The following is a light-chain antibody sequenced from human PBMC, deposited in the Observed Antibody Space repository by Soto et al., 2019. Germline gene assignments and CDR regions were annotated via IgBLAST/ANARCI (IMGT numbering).Light chain of an antibody. Sequence: DIQMTQSPSTLSASVGDRVTITCRASQSISNWLAWYQQKPGEAPKLLIYDASSLESGVPPRFSGGGSGTEFALTISSLQPDDFATYYCQQYDNYLFTFGGGTKVDI. J-gene: IGKJ4*01. CDR3: QQYDNYLFT. V-gene: IGKV1-5*01. CDR2: DAS. CDR1: QSISNW.